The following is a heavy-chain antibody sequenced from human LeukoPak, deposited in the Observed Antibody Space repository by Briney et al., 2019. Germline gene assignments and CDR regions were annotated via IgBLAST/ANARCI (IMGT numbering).Heavy chain of an antibody. Sequence: PGGSLRLSCAASGFTFSSYWMSWVRQAPGKGLEWVANIKQEGSEKYYVGSVKGRFTISKDNAKNSLYLQMNSLRAEDTAVYYCARDGGRNNDYWGQGILVTVSS. D-gene: IGHD3-3*01. J-gene: IGHJ4*02. CDR3: ARDGGRNNDY. CDR2: IKQEGSEK. V-gene: IGHV3-7*01. CDR1: GFTFSSYW.